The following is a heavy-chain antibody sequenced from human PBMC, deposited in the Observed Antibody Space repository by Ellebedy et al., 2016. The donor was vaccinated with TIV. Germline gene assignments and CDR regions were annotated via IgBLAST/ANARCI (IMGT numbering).Heavy chain of an antibody. CDR2: INHSGST. CDR3: ARPKKYSSSRMNWFDP. J-gene: IGHJ5*02. CDR1: GGSFSGYY. Sequence: SETLPLTCAVYGGSFSGYYWSWIRQPPGKGLEWIGEINHSGSTNYNPSLKSRVTISVDTSKNQFSLKLSSVTAADTAVYYCARPKKYSSSRMNWFDPWGQGTLVTVAS. D-gene: IGHD6-6*01. V-gene: IGHV4-34*01.